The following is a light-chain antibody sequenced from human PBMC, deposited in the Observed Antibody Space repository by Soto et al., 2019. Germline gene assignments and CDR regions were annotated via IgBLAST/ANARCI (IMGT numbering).Light chain of an antibody. V-gene: IGLV4-69*01. J-gene: IGLJ2*01. CDR1: SGHTNYA. CDR3: QTWGTGLF. CDR2: VKTDGSL. Sequence: QSVLTQSPSASASLGASVKLTCTLSSGHTNYAIAWHQQQTGKGPRFLIQVKTDGSLYRGVGLPDRFSASSSGAERYLTISSLQSEDEADYYCQTWGTGLFFGGGTKLTVL.